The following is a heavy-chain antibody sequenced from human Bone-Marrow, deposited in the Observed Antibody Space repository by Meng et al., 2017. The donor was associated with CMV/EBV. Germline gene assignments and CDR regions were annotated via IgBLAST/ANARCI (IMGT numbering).Heavy chain of an antibody. CDR1: GYTFTSYY. Sequence: ASVKVSCKASGYTFTSYYMHWVRQAPGQGLEWMGIINPSGGSTSYAQKFQGRVTMTRDTSISTAYMELSRLRSDDTAVYYCARVAAAADYWGQGTLVTVSS. D-gene: IGHD6-13*01. CDR3: ARVAAAADY. CDR2: INPSGGST. J-gene: IGHJ4*02. V-gene: IGHV1-46*01.